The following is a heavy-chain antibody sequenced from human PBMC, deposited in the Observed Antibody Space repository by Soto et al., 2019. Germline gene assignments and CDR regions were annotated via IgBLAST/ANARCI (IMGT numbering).Heavy chain of an antibody. CDR2: IIPILGIA. V-gene: IGHV1-69*02. CDR3: AITSEGYSGYDLDKAWAFDI. D-gene: IGHD5-12*01. CDR1: GGTFSSYT. Sequence: QVQLVQSGAEVKKPGSSVKVSCKASGGTFSSYTISWVRQAPGQGLEWMGRIIPILGIANYAQKFQGRVTMTADKSTGTAYMELSSLRSEDTAVYYCAITSEGYSGYDLDKAWAFDIWVQGTMVTVSS. J-gene: IGHJ3*02.